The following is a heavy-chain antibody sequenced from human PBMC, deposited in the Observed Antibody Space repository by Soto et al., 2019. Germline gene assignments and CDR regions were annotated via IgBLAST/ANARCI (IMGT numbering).Heavy chain of an antibody. CDR3: ESRGPPLYYYYGMDV. CDR1: GYSLPSYW. CDR2: IDPSDSYT. Sequence: ESLKLSCKGSGYSLPSYWISWVRQMPGKGLEWMGRIDPSDSYTNYSPSFQGHVTISADKSISTAYLQWSSLKASDTAMYYCESRGPPLYYYYGMDVWGQGTTVTVSS. J-gene: IGHJ6*02. V-gene: IGHV5-10-1*01.